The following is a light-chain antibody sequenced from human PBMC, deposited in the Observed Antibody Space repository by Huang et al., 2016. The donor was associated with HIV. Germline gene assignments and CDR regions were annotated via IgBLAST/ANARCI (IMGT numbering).Light chain of an antibody. CDR2: DAT. V-gene: IGKV1-8*01. J-gene: IGKJ5*01. CDR3: QQYFNYPF. CDR1: QNIANY. Sequence: AIRMTQSPSSLSASTGDRVTITCRASQNIANYLAWYQQKPGKAPKLLIHDATTLHNGGPSRFSGSGSGTDFALNISCLQSEDFATYYCQQYFNYPFFGPGTRLEIK.